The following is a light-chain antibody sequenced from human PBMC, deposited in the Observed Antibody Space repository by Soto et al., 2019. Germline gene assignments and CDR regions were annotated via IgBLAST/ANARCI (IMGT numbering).Light chain of an antibody. CDR3: QQYGTSEII. CDR1: QSLTNSF. Sequence: EFVLTQSPGTLSLSPGERAPLSCRASQSLTNSFIAWYQQRPGQAPRLLIYDTSSRASGIPDRFSGSGSGTDFTLTISRLETEDFAVFYCQQYGTSEIIFGQGTRLEIK. J-gene: IGKJ5*01. V-gene: IGKV3-20*01. CDR2: DTS.